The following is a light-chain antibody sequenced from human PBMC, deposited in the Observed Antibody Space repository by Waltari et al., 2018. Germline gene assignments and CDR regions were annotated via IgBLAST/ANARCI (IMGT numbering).Light chain of an antibody. CDR1: GTAIDASNF. J-gene: IGLJ3*02. CDR2: YGT. Sequence: QSALTQPASVSGSPGHSITISCTGIGTAIDASNFASWYQHHPGKGPRVIIYYGTNRPSGISDRFSASKSANTAALTISGLQPEDEGDYYCTSQTLDGVVLFGGGTQVTVL. CDR3: TSQTLDGVVL. V-gene: IGLV2-14*03.